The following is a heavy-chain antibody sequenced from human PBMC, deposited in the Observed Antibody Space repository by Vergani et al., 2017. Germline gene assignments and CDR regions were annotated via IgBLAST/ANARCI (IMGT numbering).Heavy chain of an antibody. V-gene: IGHV1-69*04. CDR2: IIPILGIA. CDR3: ASPSEGSYRLGPFDY. CDR1: GGTFSSYA. D-gene: IGHD1-26*01. J-gene: IGHJ4*02. Sequence: QVQLVQSGAEVKKPGSSVKVFCKASGGTFSSYAISWVRQAPGQGLEWMGRIIPILGIANYAQKFQGRVTITADKSTSTAYMELSSLRSEDTAVYYCASPSEGSYRLGPFDYWGQGTLVTVSS.